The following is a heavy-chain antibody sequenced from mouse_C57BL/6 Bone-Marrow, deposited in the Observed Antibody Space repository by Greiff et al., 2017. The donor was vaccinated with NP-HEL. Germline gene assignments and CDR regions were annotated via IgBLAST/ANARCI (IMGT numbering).Heavy chain of an antibody. CDR2: IWSGGST. CDR1: GFSLTSYG. D-gene: IGHD4-1*01. CDR3: ARGPLHWDSPMDY. V-gene: IGHV2-2*01. Sequence: VQLQESGPGLVQPSQSLSITCTVSGFSLTSYGVHWVRQSPGKGLEWLGVIWSGGSTDYNAAFIYRLSISKDNSTSQVFFKMNSLQADDTAIYYCARGPLHWDSPMDYWGQGTSVTVSS. J-gene: IGHJ4*01.